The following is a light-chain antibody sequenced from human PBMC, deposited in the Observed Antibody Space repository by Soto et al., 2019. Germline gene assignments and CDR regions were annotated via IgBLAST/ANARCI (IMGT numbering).Light chain of an antibody. CDR3: QQYHFYWT. CDR2: KAS. CDR1: RSINSW. J-gene: IGKJ1*01. V-gene: IGKV1-5*03. Sequence: DIQMTQSPSTLSASVGDRVTVTCRASRSINSWLAWYQQKPGKAPKLLIYKASSLESGVPSRFSGTGSETEFTLTIDSLQPDDFATYYCQQYHFYWTFGQGTKVVIK.